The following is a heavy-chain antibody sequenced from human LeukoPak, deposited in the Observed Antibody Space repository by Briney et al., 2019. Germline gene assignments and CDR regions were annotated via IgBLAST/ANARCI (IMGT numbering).Heavy chain of an antibody. Sequence: SETLSLTCTGSGGSISSYYWSWIRQPPGKGLEWIGYIYYSGSTNYNPSLKSRVTISVDTSKNQFSLKLSSVTAADTAVYYCARDAGSGWYNWFDPWGQGTLVTVSS. V-gene: IGHV4-59*01. CDR1: GGSISSYY. CDR3: ARDAGSGWYNWFDP. D-gene: IGHD6-19*01. J-gene: IGHJ5*02. CDR2: IYYSGST.